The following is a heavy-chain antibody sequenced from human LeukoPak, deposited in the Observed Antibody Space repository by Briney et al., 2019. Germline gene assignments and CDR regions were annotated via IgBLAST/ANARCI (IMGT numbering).Heavy chain of an antibody. J-gene: IGHJ6*03. CDR3: ARDPYSGAYYEGYYYYYMDV. V-gene: IGHV3-21*01. D-gene: IGHD1-26*01. CDR1: GFTFSKYN. Sequence: GGSLRLSCAAPGFTFSKYNMNWVRQAPGKGLEWISSITRSSSYKFYADSVKGRFTISRDNAKNSLYLQMNSLRAEDTAVYYCARDPYSGAYYEGYYYYYMDVWGKGTTVTVSS. CDR2: ITRSSSYK.